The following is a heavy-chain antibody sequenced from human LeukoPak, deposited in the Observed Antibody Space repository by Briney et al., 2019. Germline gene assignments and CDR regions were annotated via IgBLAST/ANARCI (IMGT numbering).Heavy chain of an antibody. V-gene: IGHV1-2*02. Sequence: ASVKVSCKASGNTLSNLYLHWVRQAPGHGLEWLGWMNVKTGATSSAQRFPGRFTMTRDTSIGTASMEFSSLTSDDTAVYYCARQSGTYWGLDYWGQGTLVTVSS. CDR1: GNTLSNLY. CDR3: ARQSGTYWGLDY. CDR2: MNVKTGAT. J-gene: IGHJ4*02. D-gene: IGHD1-26*01.